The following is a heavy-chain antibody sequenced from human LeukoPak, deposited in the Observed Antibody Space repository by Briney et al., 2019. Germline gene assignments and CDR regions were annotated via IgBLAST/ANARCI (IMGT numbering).Heavy chain of an antibody. CDR1: GGSISSGDYY. Sequence: SETLSLTCTVSGGSISSGDYYWNWIRQHPGKGLEWIGNIHYSGSTNYNPSLKSRVIISLDTSKNEIFLKLSSVTAADTAVYYCARGLIDPWGQGTLVTVSS. CDR2: IHYSGST. J-gene: IGHJ5*02. V-gene: IGHV4-31*03. CDR3: ARGLIDP. D-gene: IGHD2-21*02.